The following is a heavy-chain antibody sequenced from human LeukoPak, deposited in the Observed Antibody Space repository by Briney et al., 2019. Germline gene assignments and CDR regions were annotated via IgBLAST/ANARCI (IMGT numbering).Heavy chain of an antibody. D-gene: IGHD3-3*01. CDR3: AKDDFWSGYGEKTNWFDP. V-gene: IGHV3-23*01. CDR1: GFTFSSYA. CDR2: ISGSGGST. J-gene: IGHJ5*02. Sequence: PGGSLRLSCAASGFTFSSYAMSWVRQAPGKGLEWVSAISGSGGSTYYADSVKGRFTISRDNSKNTLYLQMYSLRAEDTAVYYCAKDDFWSGYGEKTNWFDPWGQGTLVTVSS.